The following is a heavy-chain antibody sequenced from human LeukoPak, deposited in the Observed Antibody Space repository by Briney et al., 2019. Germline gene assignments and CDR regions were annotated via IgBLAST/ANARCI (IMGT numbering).Heavy chain of an antibody. V-gene: IGHV3-30*03. CDR3: AGVSESGWYYFYY. CDR2: ISYDGSYK. Sequence: GGSLRLSCAASGFTFSTYAMHWVRQAPGKGLEWVAVISYDGSYKYYADSVKGRFSISRDNSKKTLYLQMSSLRDEDTAVYYCAGVSESGWYYFYYWGQGTLVTVSS. D-gene: IGHD6-19*01. CDR1: GFTFSTYA. J-gene: IGHJ4*02.